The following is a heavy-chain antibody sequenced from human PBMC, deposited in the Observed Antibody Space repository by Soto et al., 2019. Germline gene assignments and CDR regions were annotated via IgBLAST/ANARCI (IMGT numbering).Heavy chain of an antibody. CDR2: IYSSGTT. J-gene: IGHJ4*02. CDR1: RSSISSGNYY. Sequence: QVQLQESGPGWVKPSQTLSLTCTVSRSSISSGNYYWSWIRQHPGKGLKWIGYIYSSGTTYYNPSLKSRVTISLDMSKNQFSLKLSSVTAADTAVYYCARDRGGSGYYDSTWGQGTLVTVSS. D-gene: IGHD3-22*01. CDR3: ARDRGGSGYYDST. V-gene: IGHV4-31*03.